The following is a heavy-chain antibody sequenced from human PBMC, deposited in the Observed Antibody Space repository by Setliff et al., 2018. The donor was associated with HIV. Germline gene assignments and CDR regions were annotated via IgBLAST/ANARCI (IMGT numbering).Heavy chain of an antibody. CDR3: ARSKTFYDFWGGYYTHGAFKI. V-gene: IGHV4-39*01. CDR1: GGSFTSRSYY. J-gene: IGHJ3*02. CDR2: ILYSGIT. D-gene: IGHD3-3*01. Sequence: SETLSLTCTVSGGSFTSRSYYWGWIRQPPGKGLEWIGSILYSGITYYNPSLKSRVTISVDTSKNQFSLNLTSVTAADTAVYYCARSKTFYDFWGGYYTHGAFKIWGLGTMVTVSS.